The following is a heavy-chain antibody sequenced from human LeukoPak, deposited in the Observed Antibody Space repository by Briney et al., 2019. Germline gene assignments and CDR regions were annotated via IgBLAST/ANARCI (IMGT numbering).Heavy chain of an antibody. CDR2: IYHSGST. V-gene: IGHV4-59*01. CDR1: GGSISNYY. CDR3: ARSTQASSTSFDY. J-gene: IGHJ4*02. D-gene: IGHD6-6*01. Sequence: NPSETLSLTCTVSGGSISNYYWSWIRQPPGKGLEYIGFIYHSGSTNYNPSFKSRVTMSVDKSKNQCSLGLSSVTAADTAIYFCARSTQASSTSFDYWGQGTLVTVSS.